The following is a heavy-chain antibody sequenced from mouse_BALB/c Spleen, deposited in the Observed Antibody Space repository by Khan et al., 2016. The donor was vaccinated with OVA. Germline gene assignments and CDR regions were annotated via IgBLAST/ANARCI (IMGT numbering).Heavy chain of an antibody. CDR3: ARQPYYHYNIMDY. V-gene: IGHV2-6-1*01. Sequence: QVQLKESVEVLGAKAHQLSSAFAIRGFSLKNYGVHWVRQPPGKGLEWLVVIWSDGSTTYNSALKSRLTISKDNSKSQVFLKMNSLQTDDTAVYFCARQPYYHYNIMDYWGQGNAVTVSS. J-gene: IGHJ4*01. CDR1: GFSLKNYG. D-gene: IGHD2-10*01. CDR2: IWSDGST.